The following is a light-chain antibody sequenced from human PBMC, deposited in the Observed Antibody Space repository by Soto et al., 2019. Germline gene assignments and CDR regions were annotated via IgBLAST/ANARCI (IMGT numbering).Light chain of an antibody. V-gene: IGLV2-14*01. J-gene: IGLJ2*01. CDR3: SSLTSPTPLA. Sequence: QSVLTQPASVSGSPGQSITISCTGTSSDVGGYNYVSWYQQHPGKAPKLMIYEVSYRPSGVSNRFSGSKSGNTASLTISGPQAEEGAGYYCSSLTSPTPLAFGGGTKLTVL. CDR2: EVS. CDR1: SSDVGGYNY.